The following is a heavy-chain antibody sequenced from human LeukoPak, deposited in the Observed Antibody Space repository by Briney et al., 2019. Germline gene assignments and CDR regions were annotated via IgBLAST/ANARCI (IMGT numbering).Heavy chain of an antibody. CDR3: ASLPSGYSSGWLSATSYYYYYLDV. CDR2: IYYSGST. V-gene: IGHV4-39*01. J-gene: IGHJ6*03. CDR1: GGSISSSSYY. Sequence: SETLSLTCTVPGGSISSSSYYWGWIRQPPGKGLEWIGSIYYSGSTYYNPSLKSRVTISVDTSKNQFSLKLSSVTAADTAVYYCASLPSGYSSGWLSATSYYYYYLDVWGKGTTVTVSS. D-gene: IGHD6-19*01.